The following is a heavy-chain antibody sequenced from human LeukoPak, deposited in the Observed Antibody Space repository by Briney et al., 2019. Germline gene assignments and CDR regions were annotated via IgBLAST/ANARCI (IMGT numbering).Heavy chain of an antibody. Sequence: PSETLSLTCPVSGGSISSSYWTWIRQPPGKGLEWIGCIYYSGSTNYNPSLKSRVTISVDTSKNQFSLHLSSVTAADTAVYYCARHYSGGPQYFDYWGQGTLVTVSS. CDR1: GGSISSSY. D-gene: IGHD6-19*01. J-gene: IGHJ4*02. CDR2: IYYSGST. V-gene: IGHV4-59*08. CDR3: ARHYSGGPQYFDY.